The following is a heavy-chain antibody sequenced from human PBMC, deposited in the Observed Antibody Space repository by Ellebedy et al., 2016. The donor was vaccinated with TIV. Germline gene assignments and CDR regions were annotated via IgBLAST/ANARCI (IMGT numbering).Heavy chain of an antibody. J-gene: IGHJ4*02. CDR2: ISSNSAYI. CDR1: GFSFRSYW. Sequence: GESLKISCAASGFSFRSYWMSWVRQAPGKGLEWVSSISSNSAYIHDADSVKGRFSISRDNAKNSLYLQMNSLRVEDTAVYYCARPAAAYSSSWYDFDCWGQGTLVTVSS. V-gene: IGHV3-21*01. CDR3: ARPAAAYSSSWYDFDC. D-gene: IGHD6-13*01.